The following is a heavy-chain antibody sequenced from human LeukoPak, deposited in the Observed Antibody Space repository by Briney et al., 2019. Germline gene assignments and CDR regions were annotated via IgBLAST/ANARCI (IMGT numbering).Heavy chain of an antibody. J-gene: IGHJ3*02. CDR1: GFTFSSFE. Sequence: GGSLRLSCAASGFTFSSFEMNWVRQAPGKGLKWVSYISRSGSTIYYADSVRGRFPISRDNAKNSLYLQMNSLRVEDTAVYYCARGRPGAFDIWGQGTMVTVSS. CDR3: ARGRPGAFDI. V-gene: IGHV3-48*03. CDR2: ISRSGSTI.